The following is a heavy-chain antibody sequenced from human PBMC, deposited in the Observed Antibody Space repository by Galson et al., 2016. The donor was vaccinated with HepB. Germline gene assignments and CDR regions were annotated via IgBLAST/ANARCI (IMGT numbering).Heavy chain of an antibody. Sequence: SVKVSCKASGDNFRNFGFSWVRQAPGPGLEWMGGIIPSFAMTNYAPKFQARLTLTADKSTNIAYMELTSLRSEDTAVYYCVRGRSPETLTGGTGNAFDIWGQGTMVTVSS. J-gene: IGHJ3*02. D-gene: IGHD3-9*01. V-gene: IGHV1-69*10. CDR3: VRGRSPETLTGGTGNAFDI. CDR1: GDNFRNFG. CDR2: IIPSFAMT.